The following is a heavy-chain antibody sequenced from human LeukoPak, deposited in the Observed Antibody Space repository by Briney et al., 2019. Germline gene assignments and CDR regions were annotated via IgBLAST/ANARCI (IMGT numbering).Heavy chain of an antibody. CDR2: IRWDDNK. J-gene: IGHJ4*02. CDR1: GGSISSYY. V-gene: IGHV2-70*18. CDR3: ARMMYGDFVDYFDH. Sequence: TLSLTCTVSGGSISSYYWSWIRQPPGKALEWLALIRWDDNKYYSTSLKTRLTISKDTSKNQVVLTMTNMDPVDTATYHCARMMYGDFVDYFDHWGQGTLVTVSS. D-gene: IGHD4-17*01.